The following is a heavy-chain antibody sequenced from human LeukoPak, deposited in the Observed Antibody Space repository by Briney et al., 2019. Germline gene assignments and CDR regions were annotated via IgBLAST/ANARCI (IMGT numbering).Heavy chain of an antibody. V-gene: IGHV3-74*01. CDR3: ARDFGAPAP. D-gene: IGHD3-3*01. CDR2: INGDGSRT. CDR1: GFTFSNYW. Sequence: PGGSLRLSCAASGFTFSNYWMHWVRQAPGKGLVWVSRINGDGSRTNYADSVKGRFIISRDNAKNTLYLQMSILRVEDTALYYCARDFGAPAPWGQGTLVTVSS. J-gene: IGHJ5*02.